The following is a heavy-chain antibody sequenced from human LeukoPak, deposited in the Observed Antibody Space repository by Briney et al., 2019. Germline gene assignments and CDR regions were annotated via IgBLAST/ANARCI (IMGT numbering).Heavy chain of an antibody. V-gene: IGHV7-4-1*02. Sequence: VSVKVSCKASGYTFTGHAMNWVRQAPGQGPEWMGYINTKTGNPTCAQGFTGRFVFSLDTSVSTAYLQISSLKPEDTGVYYCAKGGWVAVTGMDSWGQGTLVTVSS. CDR1: GYTFTGHA. CDR3: AKGGWVAVTGMDS. J-gene: IGHJ4*02. CDR2: INTKTGNP. D-gene: IGHD6-19*01.